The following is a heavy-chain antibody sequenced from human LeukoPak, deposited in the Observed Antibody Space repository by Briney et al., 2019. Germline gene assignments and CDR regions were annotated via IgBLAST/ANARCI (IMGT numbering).Heavy chain of an antibody. CDR2: IYYSGST. D-gene: IGHD1/OR15-1a*01. Sequence: SETLSLTCTVSGGSISSYYWSWIRQPPGKGLEWIGYIYYSGSTNYNPSLKSRVTISVDTSENQFSLKLSSVTAADTAVYYCARDSITGTFGYWGQGTLVTVSS. CDR1: GGSISSYY. J-gene: IGHJ4*02. CDR3: ARDSITGTFGY. V-gene: IGHV4-59*01.